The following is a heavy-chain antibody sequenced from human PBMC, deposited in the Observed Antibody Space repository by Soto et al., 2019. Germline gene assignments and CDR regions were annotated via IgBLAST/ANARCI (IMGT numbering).Heavy chain of an antibody. D-gene: IGHD3-3*01. V-gene: IGHV1-2*04. CDR1: GYTFTGYY. J-gene: IGHJ6*02. Sequence: QVQLVQSGAEVKKPGASVKVSCKASGYTFTGYYMHWVRQAPGQGLEWMGWINPNSGGTNYAQKFQGWVTMTRDTSISTAYMELSRLRSDDTAVYYCARAILEWLYPELFYGMDVWGQGTTVTVSS. CDR2: INPNSGGT. CDR3: ARAILEWLYPELFYGMDV.